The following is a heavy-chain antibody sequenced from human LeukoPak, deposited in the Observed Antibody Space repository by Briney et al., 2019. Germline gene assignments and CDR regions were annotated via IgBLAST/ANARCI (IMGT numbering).Heavy chain of an antibody. Sequence: SETLSLTCTVSGGSISSYYWSWIRQPPGKGLEWIGYIYYSGSTNYNPSLKSRVTISVDTSKNQFSLKLSSVTAADTAVYYCARSLSYDSSGYSSDAFDIWGQGTMVTVSS. J-gene: IGHJ3*02. V-gene: IGHV4-59*12. CDR1: GGSISSYY. CDR3: ARSLSYDSSGYSSDAFDI. D-gene: IGHD3-22*01. CDR2: IYYSGST.